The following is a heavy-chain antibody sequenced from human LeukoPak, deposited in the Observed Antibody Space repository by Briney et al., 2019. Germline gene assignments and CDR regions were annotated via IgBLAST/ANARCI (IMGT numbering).Heavy chain of an antibody. CDR1: GGSFSGYY. CDR2: INHSGST. V-gene: IGHV4-34*01. CDR3: ARGDIVATYFDY. Sequence: SETLSLTCAVYGGSFSGYYWSWIRQPPGKGLEWIGEINHSGSTNYNPSLKSRVTISVDKSKNQFSLKLSSVTAADTAVYYCARGDIVATYFDYWGQGTLVTVSS. D-gene: IGHD5-12*01. J-gene: IGHJ4*02.